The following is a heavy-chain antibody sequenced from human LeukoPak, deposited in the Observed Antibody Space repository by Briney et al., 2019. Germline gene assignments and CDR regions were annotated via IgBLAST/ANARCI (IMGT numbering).Heavy chain of an antibody. CDR1: GFTFSSNT. V-gene: IGHV3-21*01. CDR2: ISSSSSYM. J-gene: IGHJ6*02. Sequence: PGGSLRLSCAASGFTFSSNTMNWVRQAPGKGLEWVSSISSSSSYMNYADSVRGRFTISRDNAKNSLYLQMNSLRAEDTGVYYCARNRYYGMDVWGQGTTVTVSS. CDR3: ARNRYYGMDV.